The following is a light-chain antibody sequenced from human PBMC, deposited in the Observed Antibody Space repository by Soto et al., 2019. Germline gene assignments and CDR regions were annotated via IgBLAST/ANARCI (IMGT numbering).Light chain of an antibody. CDR2: EAS. Sequence: IQMTQSPSSLSAFVGDSVTISCRASQNINKNLNWYQQKSGKAPSLLMYEASTLQSGVPSRFSGSGSGTDFTLAITNLQPEVFATYYCQQSFHTPYTFGQGTKLEI. V-gene: IGKV1-39*01. CDR3: QQSFHTPYT. J-gene: IGKJ2*01. CDR1: QNINKN.